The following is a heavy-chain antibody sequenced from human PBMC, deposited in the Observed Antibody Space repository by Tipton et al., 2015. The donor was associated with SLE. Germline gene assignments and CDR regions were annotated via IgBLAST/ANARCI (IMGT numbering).Heavy chain of an antibody. CDR2: TFTSGAT. CDR1: GGSITNTNYY. Sequence: TLSLTCTVSGGSITNTNYYWSWIRQPAGKELEWIGHTFTSGATNYNPSLKSRVTISVDTSNNQFSLKLTSVTATDTAVYYCARLGYAFWSRYAASWGQGTLVTVSS. J-gene: IGHJ5*02. V-gene: IGHV4-61*09. CDR3: ARLGYAFWSRYAAS. D-gene: IGHD3-3*01.